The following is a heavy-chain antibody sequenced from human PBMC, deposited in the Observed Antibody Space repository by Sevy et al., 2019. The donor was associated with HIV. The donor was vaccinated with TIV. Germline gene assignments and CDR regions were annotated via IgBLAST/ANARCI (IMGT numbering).Heavy chain of an antibody. CDR2: ISAYNGNT. D-gene: IGHD1-26*01. J-gene: IGHJ1*01. Sequence: GESLKISCKASGYTFTSYGISWVRQAPGQGLEWMGWISAYNGNTNYAQKLQGRVTMTTDTSTSTGYMELRSLRSDDTAVYYCARDGSGSYYGGSVQHWGQGTLVTVSS. CDR3: ARDGSGSYYGGSVQH. V-gene: IGHV1-18*01. CDR1: GYTFTSYG.